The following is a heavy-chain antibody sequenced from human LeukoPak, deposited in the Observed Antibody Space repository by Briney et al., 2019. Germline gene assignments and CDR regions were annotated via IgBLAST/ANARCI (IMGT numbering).Heavy chain of an antibody. CDR2: INPNRVGT. J-gene: IGHJ4*02. D-gene: IGHD3-9*01. CDR1: GYTFTRYY. V-gene: IGHV1-2*02. CDR3: ARDPLLRCFDWLPRPYYFDY. Sequence: ASVKVSCKASGYTFTRYYMHWVRQAPGQGLEWMGWINPNRVGTNYAQKFQGRVSMNRDTFISTAYMELSRLRSDDTAVYDCARDPLLRCFDWLPRPYYFDYWGQGTLVTVSS.